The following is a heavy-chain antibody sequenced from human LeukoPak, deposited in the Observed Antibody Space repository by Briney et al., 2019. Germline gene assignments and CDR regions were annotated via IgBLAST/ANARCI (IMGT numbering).Heavy chain of an antibody. J-gene: IGHJ4*02. CDR2: VWDDGSSQ. Sequence: AGRSLRLSCAASGFTFSSYGMHWVRQAPGKGLEWVAVVWDDGSSQNYADSVKGRFAISRDNSKNMLYLQVNSLRAEDTAVYYCAKDQWNPDYWGQGTLVTVSS. CDR1: GFTFSSYG. V-gene: IGHV3-33*06. CDR3: AKDQWNPDY. D-gene: IGHD6-19*01.